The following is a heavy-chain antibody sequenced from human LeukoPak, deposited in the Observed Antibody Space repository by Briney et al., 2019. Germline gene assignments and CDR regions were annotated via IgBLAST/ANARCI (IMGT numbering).Heavy chain of an antibody. CDR3: VRDRRGITGTEWFDP. D-gene: IGHD1-20*01. CDR2: ISWNSDST. Sequence: GGSLRLSCEGSGFTFGDYGMSWVRQAPGKGPEWVAGISWNSDSTGYPDSVKGRFTISRDNAKNSLYLQMNSLRVEDTALYYCVRDRRGITGTEWFDPWGQGTLVTVSS. CDR1: GFTFGDYG. J-gene: IGHJ5*02. V-gene: IGHV3-20*04.